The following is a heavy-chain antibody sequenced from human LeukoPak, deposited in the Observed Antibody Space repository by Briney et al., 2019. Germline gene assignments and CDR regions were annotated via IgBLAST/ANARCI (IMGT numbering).Heavy chain of an antibody. V-gene: IGHV1-69*04. CDR2: IIPILGIA. J-gene: IGHJ1*01. CDR3: ARDQGSSWSKRGLYFXX. Sequence: SVKVSCKASGGTFSSYTISWVRQAPGQGLEWMGRIIPILGIANYAQKFQGRVTITADKSTSTAYMELSSLRSEDTAVYYCARDQGSSWSKRGLYFXXWGQGTLVTV. CDR1: GGTFSSYT. D-gene: IGHD6-13*01.